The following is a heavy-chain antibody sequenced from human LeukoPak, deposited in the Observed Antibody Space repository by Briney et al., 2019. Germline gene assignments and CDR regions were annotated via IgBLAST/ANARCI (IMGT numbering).Heavy chain of an antibody. CDR1: GGTFSSYA. CDR3: ASCTYYYDSSGYWAPDYYYMDV. J-gene: IGHJ6*03. D-gene: IGHD3-22*01. V-gene: IGHV1-69*05. CDR2: IIPILGTA. Sequence: SVKVSCKASGGTFSSYAISWVRQAPGQGLEWMGGIIPILGTANYAQKFQGRVTITTDESTSTAYMELSSLRSEDTAVYYCASCTYYYDSSGYWAPDYYYMDVCGKGTTVTVSS.